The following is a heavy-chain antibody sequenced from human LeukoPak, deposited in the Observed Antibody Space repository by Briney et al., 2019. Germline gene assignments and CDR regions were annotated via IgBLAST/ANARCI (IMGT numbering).Heavy chain of an antibody. J-gene: IGHJ6*03. V-gene: IGHV1-8*02. Sequence: ASVKVSCKASGYTFTGYYMHWVRQAPGQGLEWMGRINPNSGNTGYAQKFQGRVTMTRNTSISTAYMELSSLRSEDTAVYYCARVAGHWNYVNYYYYYYMDVWGKGTTVTVSS. D-gene: IGHD1-7*01. CDR1: GYTFTGYY. CDR2: INPNSGNT. CDR3: ARVAGHWNYVNYYYYYYMDV.